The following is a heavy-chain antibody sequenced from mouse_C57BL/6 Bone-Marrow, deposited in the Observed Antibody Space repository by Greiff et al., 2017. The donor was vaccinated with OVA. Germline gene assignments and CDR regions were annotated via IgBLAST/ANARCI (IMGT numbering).Heavy chain of an antibody. Sequence: QVQLQQSGAELVRPGASVTLSCKASGYTFTDYEMHWVKQTPVHGLEWIGAIDPETGGTAYNQKFKGKAILTADKSSSTAYMELRSLTSEDSAVYYCTRCNHYYGSSYWYFDVWGTGTTLTVSS. CDR3: TRCNHYYGSSYWYFDV. D-gene: IGHD1-1*01. CDR2: IDPETGGT. J-gene: IGHJ1*03. CDR1: GYTFTDYE. V-gene: IGHV1-15*01.